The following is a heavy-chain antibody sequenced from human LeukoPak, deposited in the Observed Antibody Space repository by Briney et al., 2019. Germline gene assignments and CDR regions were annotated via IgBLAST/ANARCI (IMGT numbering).Heavy chain of an antibody. J-gene: IGHJ4*02. CDR1: GFTFSSYA. Sequence: GGSLRLSCAASGFTFSSYAMSWFRQAPGKGLEWVGFIRSKAYGGTTEYAASVKGRFTISRDDSKSIAYLQMNSLKTEDTAVYYCTREGAFSSGYYPYYFDYWGQGTLVTVSS. D-gene: IGHD3-22*01. V-gene: IGHV3-49*03. CDR2: IRSKAYGGTT. CDR3: TREGAFSSGYYPYYFDY.